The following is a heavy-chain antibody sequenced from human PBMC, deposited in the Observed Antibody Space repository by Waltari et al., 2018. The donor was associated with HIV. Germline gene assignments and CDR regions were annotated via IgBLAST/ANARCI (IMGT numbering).Heavy chain of an antibody. CDR1: GYSFSRYW. D-gene: IGHD2-8*01. CDR2: IHTGTYEF. V-gene: IGHV5-51*01. CDR3: AKAEVQFHHGTNADQPQWFDP. J-gene: IGHJ5*02. Sequence: DVQLVQSGAQMRKPGESVKISCQASGYSFSRYWIAWVRQKPGRGLELMGLIHTGTYEFSHNPSFKGQVTFSADRSNYTAYLHLSSLKASDSATYYCAKAEVQFHHGTNADQPQWFDPWGQGSLVTVSS.